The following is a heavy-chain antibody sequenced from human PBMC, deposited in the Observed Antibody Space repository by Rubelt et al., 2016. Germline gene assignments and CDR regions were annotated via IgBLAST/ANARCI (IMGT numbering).Heavy chain of an antibody. J-gene: IGHJ3*02. CDR1: GGTFSSYA. D-gene: IGHD6-13*01. CDR2: IIPIFGTA. Sequence: VKVSCKASGGTFSSYAISWVRQAPGQGLEWMGGIIPIFGTANYAQKFQGRVTITADESTSTAYMELSSLRSEDTAVYYCARGVAAAAPSDIWGQGTMVTVSS. V-gene: IGHV1-69*01. CDR3: ARGVAAAAPSDI.